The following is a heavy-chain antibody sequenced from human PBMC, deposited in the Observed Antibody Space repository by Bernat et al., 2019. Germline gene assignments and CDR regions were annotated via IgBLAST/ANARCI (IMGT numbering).Heavy chain of an antibody. V-gene: IGHV3-53*01. Sequence: EVQLVESGGGLIQPGGSLRLSCAASGFTVSTNYMSWVRQAPGKGLEWVSGINRADNTYYADSVKGRFNISRDNSKNTLFLQMNSLRAEDTAVYYCATAHIAAAGTAWGNWGQGTLVTVSS. J-gene: IGHJ4*02. CDR1: GFTVSTNY. CDR2: INRADNT. CDR3: ATAHIAAAGTAWGN. D-gene: IGHD6-13*01.